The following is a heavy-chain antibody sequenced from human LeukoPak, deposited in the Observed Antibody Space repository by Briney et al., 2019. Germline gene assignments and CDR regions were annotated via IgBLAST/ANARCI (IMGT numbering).Heavy chain of an antibody. D-gene: IGHD4-17*01. V-gene: IGHV1-69*06. Sequence: SVKVSCKASGGTFSSYAISWVRQAPGQGLERMGGIIPIFGTANYAQKFQGRVTITADKSTSTAYMELSSLRSEDTAVYYCAIREPRTDYGDYVYYYYYMDVWGKGATVTVSS. J-gene: IGHJ6*03. CDR3: AIREPRTDYGDYVYYYYYMDV. CDR1: GGTFSSYA. CDR2: IIPIFGTA.